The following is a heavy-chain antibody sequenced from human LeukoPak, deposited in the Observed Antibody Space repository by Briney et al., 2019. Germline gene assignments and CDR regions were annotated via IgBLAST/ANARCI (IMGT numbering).Heavy chain of an antibody. CDR2: TKLDGSEK. Sequence: GGSLRLSCVASGFTFGKYWMSWVRQAPGKGLEWVANTKLDGSEKNYVDSVKGRFTISRDNTKNSLYLQMNSLRAEDTAVFYCARDQYDTWSRRGNFDSWGQGTLVIVSS. CDR3: ARDQYDTWSRRGNFDS. V-gene: IGHV3-7*03. CDR1: GFTFGKYW. J-gene: IGHJ4*02. D-gene: IGHD3-3*01.